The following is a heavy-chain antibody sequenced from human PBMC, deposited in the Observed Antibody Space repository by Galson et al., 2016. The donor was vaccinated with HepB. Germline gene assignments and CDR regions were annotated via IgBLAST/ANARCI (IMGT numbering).Heavy chain of an antibody. CDR1: GCSIYDDTYY. CDR2: IYSSGNT. CDR3: ARGPPEGCTGGTCYLGAFDI. D-gene: IGHD2-15*01. Sequence: TLSLTCTVSGCSIYDDTYYWSWVRQPPGKGLEWIGYIYSSGNTYYNPSLKSPTSISMDRSKNQFFLRVTSVSAADTAVYYCARGPPEGCTGGTCYLGAFDIWGQGTMISVSS. J-gene: IGHJ3*02. V-gene: IGHV4-30-4*01.